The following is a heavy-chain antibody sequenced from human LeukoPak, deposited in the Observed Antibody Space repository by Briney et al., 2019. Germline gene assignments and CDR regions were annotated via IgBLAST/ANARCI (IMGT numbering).Heavy chain of an antibody. J-gene: IGHJ3*02. CDR3: ALGRMTWGAFDI. D-gene: IGHD3-16*01. CDR2: IKTDGSIA. CDR1: GFSFGFYW. V-gene: IGHV3-74*01. Sequence: GGSLRLSCAASGFSFGFYWMHWVRQAPGKGPVWVSRIKTDGSIADYADSVKGRFTISRDNAKNTLYLQMNSLRAEDTAVYYCALGRMTWGAFDIWGLGTMVTVSS.